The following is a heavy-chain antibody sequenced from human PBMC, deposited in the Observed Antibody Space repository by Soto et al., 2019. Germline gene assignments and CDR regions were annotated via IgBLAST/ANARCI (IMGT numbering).Heavy chain of an antibody. V-gene: IGHV1-18*01. D-gene: IGHD3-3*01. Sequence: ASVKVSCKASGYTFTSYGISWVRQAPGQGLEWMGWISAYNGNTNYAQKLQGRVTMTTDTSTSTAYMELRSLRSDDTAVYYCARDRYYDFWSGYTGSYGMDVWGQGTTVTSP. J-gene: IGHJ6*02. CDR3: ARDRYYDFWSGYTGSYGMDV. CDR1: GYTFTSYG. CDR2: ISAYNGNT.